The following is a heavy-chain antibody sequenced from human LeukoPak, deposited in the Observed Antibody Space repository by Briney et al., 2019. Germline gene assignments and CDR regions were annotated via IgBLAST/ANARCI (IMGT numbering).Heavy chain of an antibody. D-gene: IGHD1-26*01. Sequence: PSETLSLACIVSGGSISSSSYYWVWLRQPPGKGLEWIGSLYYTGSTYNNPTLKSRVTTSVDTSKNQFSLKLSSVTAADTAVYYCATVTDVYSGSPDAFDIWGQGTMVTVSS. CDR1: GGSISSSSYY. J-gene: IGHJ3*02. V-gene: IGHV4-39*07. CDR3: ATVTDVYSGSPDAFDI. CDR2: LYYTGST.